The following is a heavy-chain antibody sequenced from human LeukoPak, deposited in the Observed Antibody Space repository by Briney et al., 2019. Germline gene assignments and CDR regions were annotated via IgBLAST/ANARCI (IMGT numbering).Heavy chain of an antibody. CDR2: IYYNGST. Sequence: PSETLSLTCTVSGGSIRSFHWSWVRQPPGKGLEWMGFIYYNGSTNYNPSLKSRLTFSVDASNNQFSLNVRSVTAADTAVYYCARGRDDYANMDVWGTGTTVTVSS. CDR3: ARGRDDYANMDV. D-gene: IGHD4-17*01. J-gene: IGHJ6*03. CDR1: GGSIRSFH. V-gene: IGHV4-59*01.